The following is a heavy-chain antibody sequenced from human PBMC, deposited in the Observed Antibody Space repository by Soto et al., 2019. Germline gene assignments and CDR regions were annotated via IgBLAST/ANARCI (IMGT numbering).Heavy chain of an antibody. Sequence: QVQLVQSGAEVKKPGSSVKVSCKASGGTFSSYTISWVRQAPGQGLEWMGRIIPILGIANYEQKFQGRVTITADKSTSTAYMELSSLRSEDTAVYYCARDRRGGLPSYDRSGHWDYWGQGTLVTVSS. J-gene: IGHJ4*02. CDR3: ARDRRGGLPSYDRSGHWDY. CDR2: IIPILGIA. D-gene: IGHD3-22*01. CDR1: GGTFSSYT. V-gene: IGHV1-69*08.